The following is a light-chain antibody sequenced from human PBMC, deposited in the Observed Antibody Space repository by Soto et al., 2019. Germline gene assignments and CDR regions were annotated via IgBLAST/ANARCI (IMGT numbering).Light chain of an antibody. CDR2: GAS. CDR3: QQGYSSPIT. CDR1: QSIGKH. J-gene: IGKJ5*01. V-gene: IGKV1-39*01. Sequence: DIQMTQSPSSLSASVGDRVTITCRASQSIGKHLNWYQQKPGKAPKFLIYGASTLQSGVPSRFSGSGSGTDFTLTVNSLQPEDCATYYCQQGYSSPITFGQGTRLEIK.